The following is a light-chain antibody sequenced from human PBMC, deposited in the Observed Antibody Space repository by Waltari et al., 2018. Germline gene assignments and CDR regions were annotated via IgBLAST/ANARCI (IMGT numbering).Light chain of an antibody. CDR1: SSDVGTYNY. CDR3: NSYSSSSSLVL. CDR2: DVS. Sequence: QSALTQPASVSGSPGQSITISCTGTSSDVGTYNYVSWYQQHPGKAPKLMIYDVSNRPSGVSDRVSGSKSVNTASLTISGLQADDEAYYYCNSYSSSSSLVLFGGGTKLTVV. J-gene: IGLJ2*01. V-gene: IGLV2-14*03.